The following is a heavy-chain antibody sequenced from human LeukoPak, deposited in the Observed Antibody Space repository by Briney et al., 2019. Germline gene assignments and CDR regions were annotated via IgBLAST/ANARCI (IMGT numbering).Heavy chain of an antibody. J-gene: IGHJ4*02. Sequence: GASVKVSCKASGYTFTGYYMHWVRQAPGQGLEWMGWINPNSGGTNYAQKFQGRVTMTRDTSISTAYMELSRLRSDDTAVYYCAREWSPIAAAGLDYWGQGTLVTVSS. CDR2: INPNSGGT. V-gene: IGHV1-2*02. D-gene: IGHD6-13*01. CDR3: AREWSPIAAAGLDY. CDR1: GYTFTGYY.